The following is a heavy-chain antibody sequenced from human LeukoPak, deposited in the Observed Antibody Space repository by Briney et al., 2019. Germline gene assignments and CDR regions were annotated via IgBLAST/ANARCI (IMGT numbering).Heavy chain of an antibody. CDR1: GYSFTSYW. CDR3: ARLGGYDLNNDY. CDR2: IDPSDSYT. V-gene: IGHV5-10-1*01. J-gene: IGHJ4*02. Sequence: RGESLKISCKGSGYSFTSYWISWVRQMPGKGLEWMGRIDPSDSYTNYSPSFQGHVTISADKSISTAYLQWSSLKASDTAMYYCARLGGYDLNNDYWGQGTLVTVSS. D-gene: IGHD5-12*01.